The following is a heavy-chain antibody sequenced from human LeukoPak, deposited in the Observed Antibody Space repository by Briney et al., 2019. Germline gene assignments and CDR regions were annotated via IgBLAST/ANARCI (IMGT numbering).Heavy chain of an antibody. J-gene: IGHJ4*02. Sequence: SETLSLTCAVYGGSFSGYYWSLIRQPPGKGLEWIGEINHSGSTNYNPSLESRVTISVDTSKNQFSLKLSSVTAADTAVYYCARGPLLYSSGPYDYWGQGTLVTVSS. CDR2: INHSGST. CDR3: ARGPLLYSSGPYDY. CDR1: GGSFSGYY. D-gene: IGHD6-19*01. V-gene: IGHV4-34*01.